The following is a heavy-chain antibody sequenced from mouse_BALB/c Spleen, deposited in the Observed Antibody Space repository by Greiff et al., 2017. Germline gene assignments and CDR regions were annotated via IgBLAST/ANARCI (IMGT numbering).Heavy chain of an antibody. D-gene: IGHD1-1*01. CDR2: INPYNDGT. J-gene: IGHJ1*01. Sequence: VHVKQSGPELVKPGASVKMSCKASGYTFTSYVMHWVKQKPGQGLEWIGYINPYNDGTKYNEKFKGKATLTSDKSSSTAYMELSSLTSEDSAVYYCARGGLRYWYFDVWGAGTTVTVSS. CDR1: GYTFTSYV. V-gene: IGHV1-14*01. CDR3: ARGGLRYWYFDV.